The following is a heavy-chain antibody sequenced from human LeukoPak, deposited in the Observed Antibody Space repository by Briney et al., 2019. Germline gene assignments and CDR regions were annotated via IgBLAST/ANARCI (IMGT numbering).Heavy chain of an antibody. J-gene: IGHJ4*02. D-gene: IGHD2-15*01. Sequence: ASVTVSCKASGYTFTNYTLHWVRQAPGQRLEWMGWINAGNGHTRDSQKFQGRVTITGDTSASTAYMELSSLRSEDTAVYYCARAGYCSGGSCYTFDYWGQGTLVTVSS. CDR3: ARAGYCSGGSCYTFDY. CDR2: INAGNGHT. CDR1: GYTFTNYT. V-gene: IGHV1-3*01.